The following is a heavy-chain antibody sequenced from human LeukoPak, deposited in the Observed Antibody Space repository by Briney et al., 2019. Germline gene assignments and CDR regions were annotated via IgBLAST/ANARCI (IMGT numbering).Heavy chain of an antibody. CDR3: ARPFYGSGSYYNTLDAFDS. CDR1: GYSFTSYW. V-gene: IGHV5-51*01. CDR2: IYPGDSDT. D-gene: IGHD3-10*01. J-gene: IGHJ4*02. Sequence: GESLKISCKGSGYSFTSYWIGWVRQMPGKGLEWMGIIYPGDSDTRYSPSFQGQVTISADKSISTAYLQWSSLKASDTAMYYCARPFYGSGSYYNTLDAFDSWGQGTLVTVSS.